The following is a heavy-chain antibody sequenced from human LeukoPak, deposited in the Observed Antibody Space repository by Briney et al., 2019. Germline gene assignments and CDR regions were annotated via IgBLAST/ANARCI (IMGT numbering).Heavy chain of an antibody. CDR3: ARVAAAVPDQ. J-gene: IGHJ5*02. CDR1: GFTFTTYW. CDR2: IKQDGSEM. D-gene: IGHD6-13*01. V-gene: IGHV3-7*04. Sequence: PGGSLRLSCGASGFTFTTYWMSWVRQTPGKGLEWVANIKQDGSEMYYMDSVKGRFTISRDNAKNSLYLQMSSLTPEDTAVYYCARVAAAVPDQWGRGTLVTASS.